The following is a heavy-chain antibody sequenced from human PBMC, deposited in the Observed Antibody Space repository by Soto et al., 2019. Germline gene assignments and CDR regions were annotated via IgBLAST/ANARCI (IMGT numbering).Heavy chain of an antibody. CDR3: ARGVKYGAYSRWFDP. V-gene: IGHV1-8*01. D-gene: IGHD4-17*01. J-gene: IGHJ5*02. CDR1: GYTFTSYD. Sequence: QVQLVQSGAEVKKPGASVKVSCKASGYTFTSYDINWVRQATGQGLEYLGWMNPNSGNTGYVQKFQGRVIMTRDTSISTAYMELSSLRSEDTAVYFCARGVKYGAYSRWFDPWGQGTLVTVSS. CDR2: MNPNSGNT.